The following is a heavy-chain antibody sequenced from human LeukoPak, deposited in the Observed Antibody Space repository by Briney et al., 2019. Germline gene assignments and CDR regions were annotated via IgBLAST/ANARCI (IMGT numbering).Heavy chain of an antibody. V-gene: IGHV4-59*01. J-gene: IGHJ4*02. Sequence: KPSETLSLTCTVSGGSISSYYWSWIRQPPGKGLEWIGYIYYSGSTNYNPSLKSRVTISVDTSKNHFSLKLNSVTAADTAVYFCARSANTRASFDYWGQGTLVTVSS. CDR2: IYYSGST. CDR1: GGSISSYY. CDR3: ARSANTRASFDY.